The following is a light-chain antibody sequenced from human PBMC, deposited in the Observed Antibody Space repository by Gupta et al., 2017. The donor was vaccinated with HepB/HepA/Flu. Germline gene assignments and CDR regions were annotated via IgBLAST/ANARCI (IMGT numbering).Light chain of an antibody. CDR1: KLGDKY. Sequence: SYELTQPPSVSVSPGQTASVTCSGDKLGDKYACWYQQKPGQSPVLVIYEDTKRPSGIPERFSGSNSGSTATLTISGTQARDEAEYYCQAWDSRTVIFGGGTKLIVL. CDR2: EDT. V-gene: IGLV3-1*01. CDR3: QAWDSRTVI. J-gene: IGLJ2*01.